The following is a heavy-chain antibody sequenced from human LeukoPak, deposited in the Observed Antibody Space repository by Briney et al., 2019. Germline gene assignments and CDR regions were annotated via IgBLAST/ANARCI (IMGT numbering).Heavy chain of an antibody. CDR3: ARDIYTSGRYHLDY. V-gene: IGHV3-30*02. CDR1: GFTFSSYG. J-gene: IGHJ4*02. Sequence: PGGSLRLSCAASGFTFSSYGMHWVRQAPGKGLEWVAFIRYDGSNKYYADSVKGRFTISRDNSKNTLYLQMNSLRAEDTAVYYCARDIYTSGRYHLDYWGQGTLVTVSS. CDR2: IRYDGSNK. D-gene: IGHD6-19*01.